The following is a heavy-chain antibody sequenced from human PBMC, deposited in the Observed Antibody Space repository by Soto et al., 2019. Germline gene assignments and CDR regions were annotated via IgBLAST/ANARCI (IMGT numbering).Heavy chain of an antibody. D-gene: IGHD5-12*01. J-gene: IGHJ6*02. CDR2: ISAYNGNT. CDR1: GYTFTSYG. V-gene: IGHV1-18*01. CDR3: ASFRPRGYDLLYYYYYGMDV. Sequence: ASVKVSCKASGYTFTSYGISWVRQAPGQGLEWMGWISAYNGNTNYAQKLQGRVTMTTDTSTSTAYMELRSLRSDDTAAYYCASFRPRGYDLLYYYYYGMDVWGQGTTVTVSS.